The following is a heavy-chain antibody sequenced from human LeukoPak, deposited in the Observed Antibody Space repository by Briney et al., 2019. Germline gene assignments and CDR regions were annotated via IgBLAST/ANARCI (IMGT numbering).Heavy chain of an antibody. CDR1: GGSISSSSYY. CDR2: IYYSGST. J-gene: IGHJ3*02. CDR3: ARTDSSGSNSPDAFDI. Sequence: SETLSLTCTVSGGSISSSSYYWGWIRRPPGKGLEWIGSIYYSGSTYYNPSLKSRVTISVDTSKNQFSLKLSSVTAADTAVYYCARTDSSGSNSPDAFDIWGQGTMVTVSS. D-gene: IGHD3-22*01. V-gene: IGHV4-39*07.